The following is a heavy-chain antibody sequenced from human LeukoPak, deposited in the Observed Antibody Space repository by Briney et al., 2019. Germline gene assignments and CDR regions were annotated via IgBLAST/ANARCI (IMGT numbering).Heavy chain of an antibody. Sequence: GESLKISCKGSGYSFTTCWIGWVRQMPGKGLEWMGIIYPGDSDTRYSPSFQGQVTISADKSISTAYLQWSSLKASDTAMYYCARRNYYYDSSGYYLYYFDYWGQGTLVTVSS. V-gene: IGHV5-51*01. CDR3: ARRNYYYDSSGYYLYYFDY. J-gene: IGHJ4*02. CDR2: IYPGDSDT. D-gene: IGHD3-22*01. CDR1: GYSFTTCW.